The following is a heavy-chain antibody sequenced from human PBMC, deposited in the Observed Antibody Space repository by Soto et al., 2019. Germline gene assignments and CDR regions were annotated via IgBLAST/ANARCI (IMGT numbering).Heavy chain of an antibody. CDR1: GYTFTSYY. V-gene: IGHV1-46*01. J-gene: IGHJ4*02. CDR3: ARWHSGYDFQAMYFDY. D-gene: IGHD5-12*01. Sequence: QVQLVQSGAEVKKPGASVKVSCKASGYTFTSYYMHWVRQAPGQGLEWMGIINPSGGSTSYAQKFQGRVTMTRDTSTSTVYMELSSLRSEDTAVYYCARWHSGYDFQAMYFDYWGQGTLVTVSS. CDR2: INPSGGST.